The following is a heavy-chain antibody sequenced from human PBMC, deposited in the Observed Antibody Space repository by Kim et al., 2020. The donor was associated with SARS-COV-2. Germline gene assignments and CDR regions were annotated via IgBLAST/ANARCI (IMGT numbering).Heavy chain of an antibody. CDR3: AKGLLGPYYYDSSGYYFFDY. V-gene: IGHV3-30*02. J-gene: IGHJ4*02. D-gene: IGHD3-22*01. Sequence: RFTISRDNSKNTLYLQMNSLRAEDTAVYYCAKGLLGPYYYDSSGYYFFDYWGQGTLVTVSS.